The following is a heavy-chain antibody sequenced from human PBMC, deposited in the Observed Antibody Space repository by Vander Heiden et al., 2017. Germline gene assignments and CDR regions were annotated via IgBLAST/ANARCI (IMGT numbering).Heavy chain of an antibody. D-gene: IGHD2-15*01. Sequence: EVQLVESGARLVQPGGSLRLSCAAYGFHFSRYWLSWVGQAPGKGLEWVANIKQDGSEKYYVDSVKGRFTISRDNAKNSLYLQMNSLRAEDTAVYYCASGVGGSDAFDIWGQGTMVTVSS. J-gene: IGHJ3*02. CDR1: GFHFSRYW. CDR2: IKQDGSEK. CDR3: ASGVGGSDAFDI. V-gene: IGHV3-7*01.